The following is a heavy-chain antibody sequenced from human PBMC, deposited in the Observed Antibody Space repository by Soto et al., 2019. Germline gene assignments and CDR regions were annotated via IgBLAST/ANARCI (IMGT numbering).Heavy chain of an antibody. CDR2: ISYDGSNK. V-gene: IGHV3-30*03. J-gene: IGHJ4*02. CDR1: GFTFSHYG. D-gene: IGHD1-26*01. Sequence: QVQLVESGGGVVQPGRSLRLSCAASGFTFSHYGIHWVRQAPGKGLEWLAVISYDGSNKHYADSVKGRFTVSRDNSKYTLYLQTNSLRAEDTAVYFCARYSGKYQGPIDYWGQGTLVTVSS. CDR3: ARYSGKYQGPIDY.